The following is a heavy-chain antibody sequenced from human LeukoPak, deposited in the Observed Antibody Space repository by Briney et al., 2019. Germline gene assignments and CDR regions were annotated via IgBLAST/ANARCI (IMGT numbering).Heavy chain of an antibody. Sequence: GRSLRLSCAASGFTFSSDAMSWVRQAPGKGLEWVSAISGSGGSTYYADSVKGRFTISRDNSKNTLYLQMNSLRAEDTAVYYCAKDRGWYSSGWYYFDYWGQGTLVTVSS. D-gene: IGHD6-19*01. J-gene: IGHJ4*02. CDR3: AKDRGWYSSGWYYFDY. V-gene: IGHV3-23*01. CDR2: ISGSGGST. CDR1: GFTFSSDA.